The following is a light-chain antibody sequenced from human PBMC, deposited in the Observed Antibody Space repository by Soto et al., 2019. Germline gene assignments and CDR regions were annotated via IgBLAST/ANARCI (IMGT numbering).Light chain of an antibody. CDR2: QDI. CDR1: TLGDGY. Sequence: SYELTQPPSVSVSPGQTASITCSGDTLGDGYASWYQQKPGQSPVLLIYQDIKRPSGIPERFSGSKSGNTATLTISGTQAMDEADYYCQAWDSSVVFGGGTKVTVL. J-gene: IGLJ3*02. CDR3: QAWDSSVV. V-gene: IGLV3-1*01.